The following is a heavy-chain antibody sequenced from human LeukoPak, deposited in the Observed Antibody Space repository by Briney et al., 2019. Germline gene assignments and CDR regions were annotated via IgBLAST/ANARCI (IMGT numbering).Heavy chain of an antibody. J-gene: IGHJ5*02. Sequence: PSETLSLTCTVSGGSISSYYWSWIRQPAGKGLEWIGRIYTSGSTNYNPSLKSRVTMSVDTSKNQFSLKLSSVTAADTAVYYCARESNGVWFGELFPINWFDPWGQGTLVTVSS. V-gene: IGHV4-4*07. D-gene: IGHD3-10*01. CDR2: IYTSGST. CDR1: GGSISSYY. CDR3: ARESNGVWFGELFPINWFDP.